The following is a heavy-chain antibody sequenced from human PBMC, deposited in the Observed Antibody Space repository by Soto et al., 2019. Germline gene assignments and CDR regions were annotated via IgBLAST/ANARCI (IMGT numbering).Heavy chain of an antibody. CDR3: ARDRYYDSSGFDAFDI. CDR2: ISSSSTI. Sequence: GGSLRLSCAASGFTFSSYSMNWVRQAPGKGLEWVSYISSSSTIYYADSVKGRFTISRDNAKNSLYLQMNSLRDEDTAVYYCARDRYYDSSGFDAFDIWGQGTMVTVSS. D-gene: IGHD3-22*01. V-gene: IGHV3-48*02. J-gene: IGHJ3*02. CDR1: GFTFSSYS.